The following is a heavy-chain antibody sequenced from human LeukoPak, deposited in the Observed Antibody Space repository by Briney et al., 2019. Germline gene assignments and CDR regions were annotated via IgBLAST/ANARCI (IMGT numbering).Heavy chain of an antibody. J-gene: IGHJ4*02. CDR1: GFTVSSNY. CDR2: IYSGGST. CDR3: ARAYGSSWPFDY. D-gene: IGHD6-13*01. Sequence: GGSLRLSCAASGFTVSSNYMSWVRQAPGKGLKWVSVIYSGGSTYYADSVKGRFTISRDNSKNTLYLQMNSLRAEDTAVYYCARAYGSSWPFDYWGQGTLVTVSS. V-gene: IGHV3-53*01.